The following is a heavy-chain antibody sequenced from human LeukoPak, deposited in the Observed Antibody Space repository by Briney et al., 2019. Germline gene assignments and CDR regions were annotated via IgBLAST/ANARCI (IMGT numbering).Heavy chain of an antibody. CDR3: ARGRYGAFDI. Sequence: ASVKVSCKASGYTFTDYYIHWVRQAPGQGLEWMGWINPNWGGTNYAQNFEGRVTMTLDTSMSTAYMELSGLRSDDTAMYYCARGRYGAFDIWGQGTLVTVSS. CDR1: GYTFTDYY. V-gene: IGHV1-2*02. J-gene: IGHJ4*02. CDR2: INPNWGGT. D-gene: IGHD3-9*01.